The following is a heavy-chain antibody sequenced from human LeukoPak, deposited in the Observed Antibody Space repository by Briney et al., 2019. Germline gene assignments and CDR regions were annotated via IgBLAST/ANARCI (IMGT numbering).Heavy chain of an antibody. CDR1: GFTFSNYA. D-gene: IGHD6-13*01. J-gene: IGHJ4*02. V-gene: IGHV3-23*01. Sequence: PGGSLRLSCAPSGFTFSNYAMSWVRQAPGKGLEWVSAISGGSGSTYYADSVKGRFTISRDNSKNTLYLQMNSLRAEDTAVYYCAKDRGGSSWYDYYFDYWGQGTLVTVSS. CDR2: ISGGSGST. CDR3: AKDRGGSSWYDYYFDY.